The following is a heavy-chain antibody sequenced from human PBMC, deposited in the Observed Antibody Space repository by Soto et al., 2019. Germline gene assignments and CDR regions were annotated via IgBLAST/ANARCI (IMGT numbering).Heavy chain of an antibody. V-gene: IGHV4-30-2*01. CDR3: ARGGGWTFDY. D-gene: IGHD2-15*01. CDR1: GGSISSGGYS. Sequence: QLQLQESGSGRVKPSQTLSLTCAVSGGSISSGGYSWSWIRQPPGKGLEWIGYIYHSGSTYYNPSLKSRVTISIDRSKNQFSLKLSSVTAADTAVYYCARGGGWTFDYWGQGTLVTVSS. J-gene: IGHJ4*02. CDR2: IYHSGST.